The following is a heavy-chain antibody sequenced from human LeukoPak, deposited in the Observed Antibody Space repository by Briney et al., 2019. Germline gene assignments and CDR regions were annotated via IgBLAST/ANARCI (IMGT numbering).Heavy chain of an antibody. CDR1: SGSITRHY. V-gene: IGHV4-59*11. D-gene: IGHD6-13*01. Sequence: PSETLSLTCTVSSGSITRHYWTWIRQPPGKGLEWVGFFSYNVHSDYNPSLKSRVTISVDTSKNQFSLRLSSVTAADTAIYYCARVPAAGTGPDYWGQGTLVTVSS. CDR2: FSYNVHS. CDR3: ARVPAAGTGPDY. J-gene: IGHJ4*02.